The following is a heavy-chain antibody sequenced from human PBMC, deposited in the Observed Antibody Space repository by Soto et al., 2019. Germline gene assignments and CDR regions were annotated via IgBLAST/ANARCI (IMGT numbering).Heavy chain of an antibody. V-gene: IGHV3-23*01. CDR2: ILVGGST. Sequence: PWGSLRLSCAASGFTCSSYDMSWFRQAPGKGLEWVSTILVGGSTHYPDSVKGRFTISRDNSKNTVFLQMNSLTAGDTAVYYCAKATGTGGGAFDICGQGTVVTV. D-gene: IGHD2-8*02. J-gene: IGHJ3*02. CDR3: AKATGTGGGAFDI. CDR1: GFTCSSYD.